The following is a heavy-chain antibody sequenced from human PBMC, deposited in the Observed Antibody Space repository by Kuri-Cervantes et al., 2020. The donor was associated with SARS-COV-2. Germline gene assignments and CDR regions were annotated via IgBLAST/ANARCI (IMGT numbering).Heavy chain of an antibody. V-gene: IGHV3-7*01. CDR2: IKQDGSEK. CDR3: ARDPAPQQSYYYGMDA. J-gene: IGHJ6*02. D-gene: IGHD4-11*01. CDR1: GFTFSSYW. Sequence: GGSLRLSCAASGFTFSSYWMSWVRQAPGKGLEWVANIKQDGSEKYYVDSVKGRFTISRDNAKNSLYLQMNSLRAEDTAVYFCARDPAPQQSYYYGMDAWGHGTRVTVSS.